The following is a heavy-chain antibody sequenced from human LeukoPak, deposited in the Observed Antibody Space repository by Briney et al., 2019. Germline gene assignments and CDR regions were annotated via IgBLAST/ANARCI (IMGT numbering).Heavy chain of an antibody. V-gene: IGHV3-7*01. D-gene: IGHD2-2*02. J-gene: IGHJ6*03. CDR2: IKQDGSEK. Sequence: PGGSLRLSCAASGFTFSSYWMSWVRQAPGRGLEWVANIKQDGSEKYYVDSVKGRFTISRDNAKNSLYLQMNSLRAEDTAVYYCARGGYCSSTSCYTGDYYYYMDVWGKGTTVTVSS. CDR3: ARGGYCSSTSCYTGDYYYYMDV. CDR1: GFTFSSYW.